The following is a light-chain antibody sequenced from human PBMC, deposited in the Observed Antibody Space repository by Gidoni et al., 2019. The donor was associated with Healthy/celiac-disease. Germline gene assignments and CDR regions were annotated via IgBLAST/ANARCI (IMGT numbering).Light chain of an antibody. CDR2: GAS. J-gene: IGKJ4*01. V-gene: IGKV3-20*01. CDR1: QSVSSSY. Sequence: EFVFTQSPGTLSLSPGERATLSCRASQSVSSSYLAWYQQKPGKAPRLLIYGASSRATGIPDRFSGSGSGTDFTLTISRLEPEDFAVYYCQQYGSSPLTFGGGTKVEIK. CDR3: QQYGSSPLT.